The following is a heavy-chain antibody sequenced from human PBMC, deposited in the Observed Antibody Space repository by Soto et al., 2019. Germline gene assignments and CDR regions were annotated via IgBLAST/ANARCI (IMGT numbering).Heavy chain of an antibody. CDR1: GFTFSSYA. CDR3: ATSVAVYPYYYSYGTVD. J-gene: IGHJ6*02. V-gene: IGHV3-23*01. Sequence: EVQLLESGGGLVQPGGSLRLSCAASGFTFSSYAMSWVRQAPGKGLEWVSAISGSGGSTYYADSVKGRFTVSRVNSTNTRSLPMTIPRPDDPALYYYATSVAVYPYYYSYGTVDRFREPTLSASS. D-gene: IGHD2-2*01. CDR2: ISGSGGST.